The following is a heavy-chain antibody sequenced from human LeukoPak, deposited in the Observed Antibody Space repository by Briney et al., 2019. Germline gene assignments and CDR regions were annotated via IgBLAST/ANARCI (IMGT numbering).Heavy chain of an antibody. CDR2: IYYSGST. V-gene: IGHV4-59*01. D-gene: IGHD3-10*01. Sequence: SEILSLTCTISGGSISRYYWTWIRQPPGKGLEWIGYIYYSGSTKYNPSLKSRVTISLDTSKNQFSLKLSSVTAADTAVYYCMRVGYGSGNPPGGFASWGQGTMVTVSS. J-gene: IGHJ3*02. CDR1: GGSISRYY. CDR3: MRVGYGSGNPPGGFAS.